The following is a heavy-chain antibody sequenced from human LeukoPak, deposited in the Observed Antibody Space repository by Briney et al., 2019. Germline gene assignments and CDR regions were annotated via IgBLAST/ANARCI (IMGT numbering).Heavy chain of an antibody. CDR1: GFTFSSYS. CDR3: ARVRYYGSGNPYYFDY. D-gene: IGHD3-10*01. CDR2: INWNGGST. J-gene: IGHJ4*02. V-gene: IGHV3-20*01. Sequence: SGGSLRLSCAASGFTFSSYSMNWVRQAPGKGLEWVSGINWNGGSTGYADSVKGRFTISRDNAKNSLYLQMNSLRAEDTALYHCARVRYYGSGNPYYFDYWGQGTLVTVSS.